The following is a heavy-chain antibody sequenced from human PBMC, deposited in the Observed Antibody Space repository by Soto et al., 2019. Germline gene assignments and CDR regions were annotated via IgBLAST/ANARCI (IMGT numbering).Heavy chain of an antibody. CDR3: ARSDFWSGYRLYFDY. CDR2: IYYSGST. J-gene: IGHJ4*02. CDR1: GGSISSSSYY. V-gene: IGHV4-39*01. Sequence: SETLSLTCTVSGGSISSSSYYWGWIRQPPGKGLEWIGSIYYSGSTYYNPALKSRVTISVDTSKNQFSLKLSSVTAADTAVYYCARSDFWSGYRLYFDYWGQGTLVTVSS. D-gene: IGHD3-3*01.